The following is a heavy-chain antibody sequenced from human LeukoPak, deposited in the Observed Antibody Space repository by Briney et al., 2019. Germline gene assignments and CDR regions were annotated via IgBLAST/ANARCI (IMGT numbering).Heavy chain of an antibody. CDR1: GFIFTSYA. D-gene: IGHD3-9*01. Sequence: GGSLRLSCSASGFIFTSYAVTWVRQVPEKGLEWVSGVSDSGGSTYYADSVKGRFTISRDNSKNTLYLQMNSLRAEDTATYYCAKAFDRGIRAFDYWGQGTLVTVSS. CDR3: AKAFDRGIRAFDY. J-gene: IGHJ4*02. V-gene: IGHV3-23*01. CDR2: VSDSGGST.